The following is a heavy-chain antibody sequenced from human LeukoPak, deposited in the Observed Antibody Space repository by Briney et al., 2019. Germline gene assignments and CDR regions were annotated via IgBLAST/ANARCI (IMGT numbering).Heavy chain of an antibody. D-gene: IGHD3-22*01. CDR2: ISGSGGST. CDR1: GFTFISYA. Sequence: PGGSLRLSCVASGFTFISYAMSGVRQAPGKGLAWVSAISGSGGSTYYADSVKGRFAISRDNSKNTLYLQMNSLRAEDTAVYYCAKDGSGYYPFDYWGQGTLVTVSS. V-gene: IGHV3-23*01. CDR3: AKDGSGYYPFDY. J-gene: IGHJ4*02.